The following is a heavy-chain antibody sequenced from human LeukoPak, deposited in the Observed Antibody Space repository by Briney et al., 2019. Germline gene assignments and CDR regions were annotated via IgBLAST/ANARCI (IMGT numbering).Heavy chain of an antibody. CDR1: GFTFSSYW. D-gene: IGHD2-2*02. CDR2: IKRDGSEK. V-gene: IGHV3-7*01. J-gene: IGHJ4*02. CDR3: ARVGDLSLPAAVLFDY. Sequence: PGGSLRLSCAASGFTFSSYWMSWVRQVPGKGLEWVANIKRDGSEKYYVDSVKGRFAISRDNAKNSLYLQMNSLRAEDTAVYHCARVGDLSLPAAVLFDYWGQGTLVTVSS.